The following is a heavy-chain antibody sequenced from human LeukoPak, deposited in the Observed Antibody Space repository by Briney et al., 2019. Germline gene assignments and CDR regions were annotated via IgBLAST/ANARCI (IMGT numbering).Heavy chain of an antibody. Sequence: GGSLRLSCSASGFTFSSYGMHWVRQAPGKGLEWVAVIWYDGTNKYYADSVKGRFTISRDNSKNTLYLQMNSLRAEDTAVYYCAKRGSVGTLGHFDYWGQGTLVTVSS. CDR3: AKRGSVGTLGHFDY. CDR2: IWYDGTNK. D-gene: IGHD6-13*01. J-gene: IGHJ4*02. V-gene: IGHV3-33*06. CDR1: GFTFSSYG.